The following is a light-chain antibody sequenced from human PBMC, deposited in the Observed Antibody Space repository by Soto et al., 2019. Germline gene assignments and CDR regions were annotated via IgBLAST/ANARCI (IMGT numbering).Light chain of an antibody. Sequence: GDRVTITCRASESVSGWLAWYQQKPGKAPDLLIYDASSLQSGVPSRFSGSGSGTDFTLTISSLQPEDFAVYYCQQYGNSPITFGQGTRLETK. V-gene: IGKV1-5*01. CDR3: QQYGNSPIT. CDR1: ESVSGW. CDR2: DAS. J-gene: IGKJ5*01.